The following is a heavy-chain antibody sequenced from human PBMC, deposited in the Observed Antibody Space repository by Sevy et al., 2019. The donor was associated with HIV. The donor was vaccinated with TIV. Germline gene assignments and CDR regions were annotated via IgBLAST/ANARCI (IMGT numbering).Heavy chain of an antibody. CDR3: AKDLLGIVARPSNFDY. CDR2: SGSGGST. D-gene: IGHD6-6*01. J-gene: IGHJ4*02. CDR1: GFTFSSFA. Sequence: GGSLRLSCAASGFTFSSFAMSWVRQAPGKGLEWVSGSGSGGSTYYADSVKGRFTISRDNSKNTLYLQMNSLRAEDTAVYYCAKDLLGIVARPSNFDYWGQGTLVTVSS. V-gene: IGHV3-23*01.